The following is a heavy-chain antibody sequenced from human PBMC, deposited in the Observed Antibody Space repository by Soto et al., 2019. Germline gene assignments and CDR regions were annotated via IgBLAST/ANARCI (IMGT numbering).Heavy chain of an antibody. V-gene: IGHV3-23*01. CDR3: AKDSTSYNGVYDPFDI. CDR2: IGGTAVST. CDR1: GVKFSTYA. D-gene: IGHD1-1*01. J-gene: IGHJ3*02. Sequence: GGSLRLSCEASGVKFSTYAMSWVRQGPGKGLEWVTVIGGTAVSTDCADSLKGRCTVSRDNSKNTVYLQLDSLRDDDTAIYYCAKDSTSYNGVYDPFDIWGQGTMVTVS.